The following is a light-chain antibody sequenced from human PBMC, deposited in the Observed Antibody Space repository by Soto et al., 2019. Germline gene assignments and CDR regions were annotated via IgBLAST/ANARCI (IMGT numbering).Light chain of an antibody. V-gene: IGLV2-14*01. CDR2: EVS. CDR1: SSDIGGYNY. Sequence: QSALTQPASVSVSPGQSITISCAGTSSDIGGYNYVSWYQQHPGKAPNVMIYEVSNPPSGVSNRFSGSKSGNTASLTSSGLQDDYEADYYCSTYTSSSALYVFGRGTKVTV. J-gene: IGLJ1*01. CDR3: STYTSSSALYV.